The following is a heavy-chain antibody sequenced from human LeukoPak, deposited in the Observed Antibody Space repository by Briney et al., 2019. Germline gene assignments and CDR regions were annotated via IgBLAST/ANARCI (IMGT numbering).Heavy chain of an antibody. CDR3: ARDQSDCSGGSCYGPGGY. V-gene: IGHV3-30*03. CDR2: ISYDGSNK. CDR1: GFTFSTYS. Sequence: PGGSLRLSCAASGFTFSTYSMNWVRQAPGKGLEWVAVISYDGSNKYYADSVKGRFTISRDNSKNTLYLQMNSLRAEDTAVYYCARDQSDCSGGSCYGPGGYWGQGTLVTVSS. J-gene: IGHJ4*02. D-gene: IGHD2-15*01.